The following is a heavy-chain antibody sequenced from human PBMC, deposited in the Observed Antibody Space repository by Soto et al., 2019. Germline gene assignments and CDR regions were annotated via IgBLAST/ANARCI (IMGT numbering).Heavy chain of an antibody. CDR2: IKQDGSEK. V-gene: IGHV3-7*01. Sequence: PGGSLRLSCAASGFTFSSYLMSWVRQAPGKGLEWVANIKQDGSEKYYVDSVKGRFTISRDNAKNSLYLQMNSLRAEDTAVYYCARVDALMWFGELRLDAFDIWGQGTMVTVSS. CDR3: ARVDALMWFGELRLDAFDI. J-gene: IGHJ3*02. D-gene: IGHD3-10*01. CDR1: GFTFSSYL.